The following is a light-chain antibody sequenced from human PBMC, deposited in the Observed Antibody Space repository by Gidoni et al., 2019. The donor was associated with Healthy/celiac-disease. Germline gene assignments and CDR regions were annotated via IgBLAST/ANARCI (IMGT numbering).Light chain of an antibody. Sequence: QSALTQPRSVSGSPGQSVTISCTGTSSDVCGYNYVSWYQQHPGKAPKLMIYDVSKRPSGVPDRFSGSKSGNTASLTISGLLPEDEADYYCCSYAGSYPVVFGGGTKLTVL. CDR2: DVS. CDR3: CSYAGSYPVV. CDR1: SSDVCGYNY. V-gene: IGLV2-11*01. J-gene: IGLJ2*01.